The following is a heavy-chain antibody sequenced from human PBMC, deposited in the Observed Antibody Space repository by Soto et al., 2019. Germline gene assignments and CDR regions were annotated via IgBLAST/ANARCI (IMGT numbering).Heavy chain of an antibody. CDR1: GFTFSDYY. V-gene: IGHV3-11*01. CDR2: ITSSGSTT. D-gene: IGHD5-18*01. CDR3: ARERYSYGPYYFDY. Sequence: PGGSLRLSCAASGFTFSDYYMSWIRQAPGKVLEWVSSITSSGSTTYYTDSVKGRFTISRDNAKNSLYLQMNSLRAEDTAVYYCARERYSYGPYYFDYWGQGTLVTVSS. J-gene: IGHJ4*02.